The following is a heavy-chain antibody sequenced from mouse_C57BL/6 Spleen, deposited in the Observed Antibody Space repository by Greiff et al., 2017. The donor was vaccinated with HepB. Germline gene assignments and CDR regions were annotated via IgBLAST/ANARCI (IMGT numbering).Heavy chain of an antibody. CDR2: ISYDGSN. CDR1: GYSITSGYY. V-gene: IGHV3-6*01. CDR3: ARDNLYAMDY. Sequence: EVQLVESGPGLVKPSQSLSLTCSVTGYSITSGYYWNWIRQFPGNKLEWMGYISYDGSNNYNPSLKNRISITRDTSKNQFFLQLNSVTTEDTATYYCARDNLYAMDYWGQGTSVTVSS. J-gene: IGHJ4*01.